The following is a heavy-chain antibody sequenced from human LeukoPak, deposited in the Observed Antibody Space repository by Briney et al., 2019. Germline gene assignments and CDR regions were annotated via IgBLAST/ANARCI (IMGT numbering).Heavy chain of an antibody. CDR3: AKDAVDTAMVSYYYYYMDV. V-gene: IGHV3-66*01. CDR2: IYSGGST. J-gene: IGHJ6*03. D-gene: IGHD5-18*01. Sequence: GGSLRLSCAASGFTFSSYSMSWVRQAPGKGLEWVSVIYSGGSTYYADSVKGRFTISRDNSKNTLYLQMNSLRAEDTAVYYCAKDAVDTAMVSYYYYYMDVWGKGTTVTISS. CDR1: GFTFSSYS.